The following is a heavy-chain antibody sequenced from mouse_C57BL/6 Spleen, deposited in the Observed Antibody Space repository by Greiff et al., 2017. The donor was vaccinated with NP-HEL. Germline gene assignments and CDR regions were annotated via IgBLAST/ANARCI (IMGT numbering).Heavy chain of an antibody. CDR1: GYSITSGYY. D-gene: IGHD2-3*01. V-gene: IGHV3-6*01. Sequence: EVQLQESGPGLVKPSQSLSLTCSVTGYSITSGYYWNWIRQFPGNKLEWMGYISYDGSNNYNPSLKNRISITRDTSKNQFFLKLNSVTTEDTATYYCASPLSFAYWGQGTLVTVSA. CDR2: ISYDGSN. CDR3: ASPLSFAY. J-gene: IGHJ3*01.